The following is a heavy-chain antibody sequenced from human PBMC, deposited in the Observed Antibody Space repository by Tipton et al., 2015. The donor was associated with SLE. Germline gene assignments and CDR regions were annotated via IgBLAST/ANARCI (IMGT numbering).Heavy chain of an antibody. Sequence: SLRLSCAASGFTFSSYAMSWVRQAPGKGLEWVSAISGSGGSTYYADSVKGRFTISRDNSENTLYLQMNSLRAEDTAVYYCALGGYLNPFDYWGQGTLVTVSS. D-gene: IGHD3-10*01. V-gene: IGHV3-23*01. CDR1: GFTFSSYA. J-gene: IGHJ4*02. CDR2: ISGSGGST. CDR3: ALGGYLNPFDY.